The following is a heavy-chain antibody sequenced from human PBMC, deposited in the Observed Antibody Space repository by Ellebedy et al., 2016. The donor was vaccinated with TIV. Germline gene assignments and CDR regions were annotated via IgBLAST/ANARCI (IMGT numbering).Heavy chain of an antibody. CDR3: ARQDDYDSSGYYFGY. V-gene: IGHV5-51*01. CDR1: GYSFTSYW. J-gene: IGHJ4*02. CDR2: IYPGDSDT. D-gene: IGHD3-22*01. Sequence: GGSLRLXCKGSGYSFTSYWIGWVRQMPGKGLEWMGIIYPGDSDTRYSPSFQGQVTISADKSISTAYLQWSSLKASDTAMYYCARQDDYDSSGYYFGYWGQGTLVTVSS.